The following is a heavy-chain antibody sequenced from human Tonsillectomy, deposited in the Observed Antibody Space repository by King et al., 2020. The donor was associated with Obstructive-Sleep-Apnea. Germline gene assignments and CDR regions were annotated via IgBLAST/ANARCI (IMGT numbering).Heavy chain of an antibody. D-gene: IGHD3-22*01. V-gene: IGHV3-23*04. CDR2: ISGSVGST. CDR3: AKVPQSGYYFYFDY. CDR1: GFTFSSYA. Sequence: VQLVESGGGLVQPGGALRLSCAASGFTFSSYAMRWVRQAPGKGLEWVSAISGSVGSTYYADSIKGRFTISRDNSKNTLVLQMNSRIAEETAVYYCAKVPQSGYYFYFDYWGQGTLATASS. J-gene: IGHJ4*02.